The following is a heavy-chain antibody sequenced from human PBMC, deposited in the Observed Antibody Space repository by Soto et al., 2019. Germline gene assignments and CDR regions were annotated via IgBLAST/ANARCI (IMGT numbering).Heavy chain of an antibody. Sequence: SETLSFTCTVSGGSISSSSYYWGWIRQPPGKGLEWIGSIYYSGTTYYNPSLKSRVTISVDTSKNQFSLKLSSVTAADTAVYYCARHRGYYDILTGYYTELNFDYWGQGTLVTVSS. CDR1: GGSISSSSYY. V-gene: IGHV4-39*01. J-gene: IGHJ4*02. CDR2: IYYSGTT. D-gene: IGHD3-9*01. CDR3: ARHRGYYDILTGYYTELNFDY.